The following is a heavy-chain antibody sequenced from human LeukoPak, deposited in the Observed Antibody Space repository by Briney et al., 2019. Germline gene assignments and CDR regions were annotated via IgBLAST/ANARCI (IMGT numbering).Heavy chain of an antibody. CDR3: AKLVCADCTSSSLTVAFDH. D-gene: IGHD2-2*01. J-gene: IGHJ4*02. Sequence: ETLSLTCTVSGGSISCYYWSWVRQAPGKGLEWVSAIRGSGYTTYYAGSVKGRFTISRDNSKNTLYLQMNSLRAEDTAVYFCAKLVCADCTSSSLTVAFDHWGQGTLVTVSS. CDR1: GGSISCYY. CDR2: IRGSGYTT. V-gene: IGHV3-23*01.